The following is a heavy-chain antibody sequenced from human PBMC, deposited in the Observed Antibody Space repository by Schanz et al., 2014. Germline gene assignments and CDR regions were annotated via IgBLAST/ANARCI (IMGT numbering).Heavy chain of an antibody. D-gene: IGHD2-2*01. CDR3: AREDGTSNTRCFDY. J-gene: IGHJ4*02. V-gene: IGHV3-30*04. CDR1: GFTFSTYT. Sequence: QVQLVESGGGVVQPGRSLRLSCAASGFTFSTYTMHWVRQGPGKGLEWVAVISEDGSKKYYADSVQGRFTVSRDNPKNTLYLQMNSLRAEDTAVYYCAREDGTSNTRCFDYWGQGALVTVSS. CDR2: ISEDGSKK.